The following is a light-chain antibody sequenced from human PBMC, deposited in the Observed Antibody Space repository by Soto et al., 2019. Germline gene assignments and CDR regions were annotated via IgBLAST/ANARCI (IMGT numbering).Light chain of an antibody. J-gene: IGLJ2*01. CDR3: SSYAGSNNYVV. Sequence: QSVLTQPPSASGSPGQSVTISCTGTSSDVGGYNYVSWYQQHPGKAPKLMIYEVSKRLSGVHDRFSGSKSGNTASLTVSGLQAEDEADYYCSSYAGSNNYVVFGGGTKVTVL. CDR2: EVS. CDR1: SSDVGGYNY. V-gene: IGLV2-8*01.